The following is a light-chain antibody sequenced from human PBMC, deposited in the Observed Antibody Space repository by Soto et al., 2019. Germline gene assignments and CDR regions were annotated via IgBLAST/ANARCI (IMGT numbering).Light chain of an antibody. Sequence: DIQMMHSPSSLSASVGDRVTITCRASQSVRTYVNWYQQKPGKAPNLLIYGVSTLHSGVPSRFSGAGSGTDFTLTISSLQPEDFASYYCQQSYSTPWTFGPGTKVEIK. V-gene: IGKV1-39*01. CDR1: QSVRTY. CDR3: QQSYSTPWT. J-gene: IGKJ1*01. CDR2: GVS.